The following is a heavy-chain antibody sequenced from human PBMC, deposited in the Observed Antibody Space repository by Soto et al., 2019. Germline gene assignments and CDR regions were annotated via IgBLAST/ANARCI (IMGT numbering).Heavy chain of an antibody. D-gene: IGHD3-3*01. V-gene: IGHV3-33*01. J-gene: IGHJ5*02. Sequence: QVHLVESGGGVVQPGTSVRLSCAASGFRFNTYGIHWVRQAPGKGLEWVARSWFDGNSEDYGDSVKGRFTISRDNSKSTVYLQMNNLRDDDTAIYYCAREGVAVTVSANSWLDPWGQGTLVTVSS. CDR3: AREGVAVTVSANSWLDP. CDR2: SWFDGNSE. CDR1: GFRFNTYG.